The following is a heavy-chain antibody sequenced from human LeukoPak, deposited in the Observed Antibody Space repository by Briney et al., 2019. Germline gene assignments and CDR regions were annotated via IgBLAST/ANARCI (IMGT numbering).Heavy chain of an antibody. CDR3: AWTGIVGATNIDC. V-gene: IGHV4-4*02. D-gene: IGHD1-26*01. Sequence: SETLSLTCAVSGGSISSSNWWSWVRRPPGKGLEWIGEIYHSGSTNYNPSLKSRVTISVDKSKNQFPLKLSSVTAADTAVYYCAWTGIVGATNIDCWGQGTLVTVSS. CDR1: GGSISSSNW. CDR2: IYHSGST. J-gene: IGHJ4*02.